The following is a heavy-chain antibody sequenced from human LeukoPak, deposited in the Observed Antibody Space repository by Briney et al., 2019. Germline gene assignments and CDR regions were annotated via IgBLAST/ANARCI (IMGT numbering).Heavy chain of an antibody. V-gene: IGHV1-8*03. D-gene: IGHD2-2*01. J-gene: IGHJ4*02. CDR2: MNPNSGNT. Sequence: ASVKVSCKASGYTFTSYDINWVRQATGQGLEWMGWMNPNSGNTGYAQKFQGRVTITRNTSISTAYMELSSLRSEDTAVYYCARVRGTSWGPLHYWGQGTLVTVSS. CDR1: GYTFTSYD. CDR3: ARVRGTSWGPLHY.